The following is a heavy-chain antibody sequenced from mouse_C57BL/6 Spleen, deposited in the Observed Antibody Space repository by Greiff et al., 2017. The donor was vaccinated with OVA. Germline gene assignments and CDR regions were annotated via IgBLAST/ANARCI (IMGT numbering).Heavy chain of an antibody. V-gene: IGHV1-82*01. J-gene: IGHJ2*01. CDR2: IYPGDGDT. CDR3: AREDYYGSSPWYFDY. CDR1: GYAFSSSW. D-gene: IGHD1-1*01. Sequence: VQLQQSGPELVKPGASVKISCKASGYAFSSSWMNWVKQRPGKGLEWIGRIYPGDGDTNYNGKFKGKATLTADKSSSTAYMQLSSLTSEDSAVYFCAREDYYGSSPWYFDYWGQGTTLTVSS.